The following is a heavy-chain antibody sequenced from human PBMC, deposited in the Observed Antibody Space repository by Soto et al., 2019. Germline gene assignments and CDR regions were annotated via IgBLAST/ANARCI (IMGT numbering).Heavy chain of an antibody. Sequence: QLQLQESGPGLVKPSETLSLTCTVSGGSISSSSYYWGWIRQPPGKGLEWIGSIYYGGSTYYNPTPTGRVTISVDPSKTPCSLKLSSVTAADTAVYYCATLWFGESPYWGQGTLVTVSS. CDR2: IYYGGST. V-gene: IGHV4-39*01. D-gene: IGHD3-10*01. CDR3: ATLWFGESPY. J-gene: IGHJ4*02. CDR1: GGSISSSSYY.